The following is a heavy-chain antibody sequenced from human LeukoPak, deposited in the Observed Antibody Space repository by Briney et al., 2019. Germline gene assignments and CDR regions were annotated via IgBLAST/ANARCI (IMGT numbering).Heavy chain of an antibody. CDR1: GGSFSGYY. J-gene: IGHJ2*01. CDR3: ARGPRITMIVVVITRGWYFDL. V-gene: IGHV4-34*01. Sequence: PSETLSLTCAVYGGSFSGYYWSWIPQPPGKGLEWIGEINHSGSTNYNPSLKSRVTISVDTSKNQFSLKLSSVTAADTAVYYCARGPRITMIVVVITRGWYFDLWGRGTLVTVSS. CDR2: INHSGST. D-gene: IGHD3-22*01.